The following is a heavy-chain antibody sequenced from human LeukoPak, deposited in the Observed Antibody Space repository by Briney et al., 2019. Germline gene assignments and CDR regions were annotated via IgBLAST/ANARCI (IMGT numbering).Heavy chain of an antibody. CDR3: ARRYSSGWSPRFDP. CDR1: GGSFSGYY. Sequence: SETLSLTCAVYGGSFSGYYWSWIRQPPGKGLEWIGEINHSGSTNYNPSLKSRVTISVDTSKNRFSLKLSSVTAADTAVYYCARRYSSGWSPRFDPWGQGTLVTVSS. J-gene: IGHJ5*02. CDR2: INHSGST. V-gene: IGHV4-34*01. D-gene: IGHD6-19*01.